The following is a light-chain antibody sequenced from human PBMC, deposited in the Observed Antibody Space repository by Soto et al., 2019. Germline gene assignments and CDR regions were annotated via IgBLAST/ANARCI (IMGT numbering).Light chain of an antibody. Sequence: QSALTQPASVSGSPGQSITISCTGTSSDVGDYNYVSWYQQHPGKAPELMIYDVSNRPSGVSNRFSGSKSGNTASLTISGLQAEDEAAYYCTSYTSSSTYVFGTGTKLTVL. V-gene: IGLV2-14*01. J-gene: IGLJ1*01. CDR3: TSYTSSSTYV. CDR1: SSDVGDYNY. CDR2: DVS.